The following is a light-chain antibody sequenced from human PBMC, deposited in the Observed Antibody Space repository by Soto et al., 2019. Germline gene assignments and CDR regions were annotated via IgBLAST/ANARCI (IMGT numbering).Light chain of an antibody. V-gene: IGKV3-20*01. CDR1: QTIASRY. Sequence: EIVLTQSPGTLSLSPGERATLSCRASQTIASRYLAWYHHQPGQAPRLLIYRTFARAPGIPDRFSGGGSGTDFTLTISRLEREDFAVYYCQQYDTSPPTFGQGTRLDIK. CDR3: QQYDTSPPT. J-gene: IGKJ5*01. CDR2: RTF.